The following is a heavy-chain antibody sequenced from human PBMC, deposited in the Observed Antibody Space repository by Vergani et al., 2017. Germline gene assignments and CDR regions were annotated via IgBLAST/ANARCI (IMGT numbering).Heavy chain of an antibody. Sequence: QVQLVQSGAEVGKPGASVKVSCKASGYTFTGYYMHWVRQAPGQGLEWMGWINPNSGGTNYAQKFQGRVTMTRDTSISTAYMELSRLRSDDTAVYYCARARSDIVTGHSPYCLAYWGQGTLVTVSS. CDR2: INPNSGGT. V-gene: IGHV1-2*02. CDR3: ARARSDIVTGHSPYCLAY. D-gene: IGHD3-9*01. CDR1: GYTFTGYY. J-gene: IGHJ4*02.